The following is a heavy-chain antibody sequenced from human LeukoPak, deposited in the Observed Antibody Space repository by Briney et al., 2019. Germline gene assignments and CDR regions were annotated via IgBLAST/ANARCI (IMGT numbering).Heavy chain of an antibody. Sequence: ASVKVSCKASGYTFTSYDINWVRQATGQGLEWMGWMNPNSGNTGYAQKFQGRVTMTRNTSISTAYMELSSLRSEDTAVYYCARLAGIAARLSWYYYYMDVWGKGTTVTVSS. V-gene: IGHV1-8*01. CDR2: MNPNSGNT. CDR1: GYTFTSYD. D-gene: IGHD6-6*01. J-gene: IGHJ6*03. CDR3: ARLAGIAARLSWYYYYMDV.